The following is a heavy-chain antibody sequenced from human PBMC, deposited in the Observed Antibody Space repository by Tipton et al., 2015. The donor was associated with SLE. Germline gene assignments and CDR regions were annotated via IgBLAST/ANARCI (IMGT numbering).Heavy chain of an antibody. CDR3: LRFNNGWD. D-gene: IGHD2-8*01. V-gene: IGHV3-74*01. Sequence: SLRLSCVGTGSGTTNYMHWVRQGPGKGFVVVSRINIDDSSTVYPDSVRGRFTISRDNAKNTLFLQMNSLRPEDTATYYCLRFNNGWDWGQGTLVTVSS. J-gene: IGHJ4*02. CDR1: GSGTTNY. CDR2: INIDDSST.